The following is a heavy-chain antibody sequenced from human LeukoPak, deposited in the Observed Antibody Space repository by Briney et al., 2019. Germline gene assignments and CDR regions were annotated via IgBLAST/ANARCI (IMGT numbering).Heavy chain of an antibody. V-gene: IGHV1-2*02. J-gene: IGHJ3*02. D-gene: IGHD3-10*01. CDR1: GYTFTGYY. CDR3: ARPRGGPNDAFDI. CDR2: INPNSGDT. Sequence: ASVKVSCKASGYTFTGYYMHWVRQAPGQGLEWMGWINPNSGDTNYAQKFQGRVTMTRDTSISTAYMELSRLRSDDTAVYYCARPRGGPNDAFDIWGQGTMVTVSS.